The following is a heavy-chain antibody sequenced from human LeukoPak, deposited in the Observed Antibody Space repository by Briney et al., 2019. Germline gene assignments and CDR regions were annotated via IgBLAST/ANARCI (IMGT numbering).Heavy chain of an antibody. Sequence: SETLSLTRTVSGGSISTYYWSWIRRPPGKGLEWVAYIHASGHTNYNTSLKSRITISVDTSKNQFSLKLSSVTAADTAVYYCARHDAGIAARPFDNWGQGTLVTVAS. CDR3: ARHDAGIAARPFDN. CDR1: GGSISTYY. CDR2: IHASGHT. D-gene: IGHD6-6*01. V-gene: IGHV4-4*09. J-gene: IGHJ4*02.